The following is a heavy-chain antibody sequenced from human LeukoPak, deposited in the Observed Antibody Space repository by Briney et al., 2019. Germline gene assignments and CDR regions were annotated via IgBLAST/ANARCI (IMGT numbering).Heavy chain of an antibody. Sequence: SETLSLTCTVSGYSISSGYYWGWIRQPPGKGLEWIGSIYHSGSTYYNPSLKSRVTISVDTSKNQFSLKLSSVTAADTAVYYCARCGGRDYGDYCDYWGQGTLVTVSS. J-gene: IGHJ4*02. CDR1: GYSISSGYY. CDR3: ARCGGRDYGDYCDY. D-gene: IGHD4-17*01. CDR2: IYHSGST. V-gene: IGHV4-38-2*02.